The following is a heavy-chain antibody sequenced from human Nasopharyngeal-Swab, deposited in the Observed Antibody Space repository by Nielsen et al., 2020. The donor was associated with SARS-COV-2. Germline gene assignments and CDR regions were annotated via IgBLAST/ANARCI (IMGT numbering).Heavy chain of an antibody. CDR3: ARVPLGRVRGVNLFDY. Sequence: WIRQPPGKGLEWIGEINHSGSTNYNPSLKSRVTISVDTSKNQFSLKLSSVTAADTAVYYCARVPLGRVRGVNLFDYWGQGNLVTVSS. V-gene: IGHV4-34*01. J-gene: IGHJ4*02. CDR2: INHSGST. D-gene: IGHD3-10*01.